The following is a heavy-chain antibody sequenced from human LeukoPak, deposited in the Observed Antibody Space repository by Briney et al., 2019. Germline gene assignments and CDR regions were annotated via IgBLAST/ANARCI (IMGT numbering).Heavy chain of an antibody. Sequence: GGSLRLSCAASGFTFSSYWMNWVRQAPGKGLERVSSISDNSYYIYYSDSVEGRFTISRDNAKNSLYCANHFACGSTSCPPFDSWGQGTLVTVSS. V-gene: IGHV3-21*01. D-gene: IGHD2-2*01. CDR3: S. CDR1: GFTFSSYW. J-gene: IGHJ4*02. CDR2: ISDNSYYI.